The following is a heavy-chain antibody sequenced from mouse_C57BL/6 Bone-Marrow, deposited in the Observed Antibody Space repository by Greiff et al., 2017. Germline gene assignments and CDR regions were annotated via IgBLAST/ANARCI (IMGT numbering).Heavy chain of an antibody. J-gene: IGHJ1*01. D-gene: IGHD1-1*01. Sequence: QVQLQQSGADLAKPGASVKLSCKASGYTFTSYGISWVQQSTGKGLEWIGEINPSSGNTYYDEKFKGKATMTADKSSSTAYMQLRSLTSEDSAILSGARAVVSCDCPSGDWGPGTTVTVSS. CDR1: GYTFTSYG. CDR3: ARAVVSCDCPSGD. CDR2: INPSSGNT. V-gene: IGHV1-81*01.